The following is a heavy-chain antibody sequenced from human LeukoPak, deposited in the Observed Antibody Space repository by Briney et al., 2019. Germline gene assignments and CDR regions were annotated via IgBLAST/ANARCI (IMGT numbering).Heavy chain of an antibody. D-gene: IGHD3-22*01. J-gene: IGHJ1*01. CDR2: INSDGSST. V-gene: IGHV3-74*01. CDR3: ARGTYYYDSSGYYGEYFQH. CDR1: GFTFSSYW. Sequence: GGSLRLSCAASGFTFSSYWMHWVRQAPGKGLVWVSRINSDGSSTSYADSVKGRFTISRDNAKNTLYLQMNSLRAEDTAVYYCARGTYYYDSSGYYGEYFQHWGQGTLVTVSS.